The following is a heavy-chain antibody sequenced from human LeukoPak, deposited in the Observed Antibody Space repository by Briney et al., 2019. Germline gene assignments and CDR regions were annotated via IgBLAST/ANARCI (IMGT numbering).Heavy chain of an antibody. CDR2: ISYDGSNK. J-gene: IGHJ6*02. CDR3: AKDLDTAMVSYYYGMDV. Sequence: GSLRLSCAASGLTFSSHWMHWVRQAPGKGLEWVAVISYDGSNKYYADSVKGRFTISRDNSKNTLYLQMNSLRAEDTAVYYCAKDLDTAMVSYYYGMDVWGQGTTVTVSS. CDR1: GLTFSSHW. D-gene: IGHD5-18*01. V-gene: IGHV3-30*18.